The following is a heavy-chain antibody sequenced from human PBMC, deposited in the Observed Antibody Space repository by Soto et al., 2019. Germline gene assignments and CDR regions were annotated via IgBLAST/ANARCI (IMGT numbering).Heavy chain of an antibody. D-gene: IGHD2-2*01. J-gene: IGHJ4*02. CDR3: ERHQIFCSSTSCYNTRDY. CDR1: GGSISSSSYY. V-gene: IGHV4-39*01. CDR2: IYYSGST. Sequence: XTLSLTCTVSGGSISSSSYYWGWIRQPPGKGLEWIGSIYYSGSTYYNPSLKSRVTIYVDTSKNQFSLKLSSVTAEDTAVYYCERHQIFCSSTSCYNTRDYWGQGTLGTVSS.